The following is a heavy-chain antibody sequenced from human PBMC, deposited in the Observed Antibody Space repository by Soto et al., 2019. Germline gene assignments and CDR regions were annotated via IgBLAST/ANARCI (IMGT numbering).Heavy chain of an antibody. V-gene: IGHV4-4*07. CDR2: IYISGST. CDR1: GDSMTKYY. Sequence: QVQLQESGPGLVKPSETLSLTCTVSGDSMTKYYWSWIRQPAGKGLEWIGRIYISGSTNYNPSLKSQVTMSIDTSNKHVSLNLKSVTAADTAMYYCARTVGAAYYFDFWGQGALVTVSS. CDR3: ARTVGAAYYFDF. J-gene: IGHJ4*02. D-gene: IGHD1-26*01.